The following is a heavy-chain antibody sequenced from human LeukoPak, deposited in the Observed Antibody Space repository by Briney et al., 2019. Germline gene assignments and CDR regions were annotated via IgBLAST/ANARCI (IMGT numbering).Heavy chain of an antibody. J-gene: IGHJ5*02. CDR1: GGSISSYY. D-gene: IGHD6-19*01. CDR3: AVYSGWLYNWFDP. CDR2: IYYSGST. V-gene: IGHV4-59*01. Sequence: SETLSLTCTVSGGSISSYYWSWIRQPPGKGLEWIGYIYYSGSTNYNPSLKSRVTISVDTSKNQFSLKLSSVTAADTAVYYCAVYSGWLYNWFDPWGQGTLVTVSS.